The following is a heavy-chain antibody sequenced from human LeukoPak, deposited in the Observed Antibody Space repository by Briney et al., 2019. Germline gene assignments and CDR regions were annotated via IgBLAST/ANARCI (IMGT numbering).Heavy chain of an antibody. J-gene: IGHJ6*04. CDR1: GYTFTSYG. CDR3: ARNSSDWYGYMDV. CDR2: ISTYNGYA. Sequence: ASVKVSCKASGYTFTSYGISWVRQAPGQGLEWMGWISTYNGYANYAQELQGRVTMTTETSTSTAYMELRSLRSDDTAVYYCARNSSDWYGYMDVWGKGTTVTVSS. D-gene: IGHD6-19*01. V-gene: IGHV1-18*01.